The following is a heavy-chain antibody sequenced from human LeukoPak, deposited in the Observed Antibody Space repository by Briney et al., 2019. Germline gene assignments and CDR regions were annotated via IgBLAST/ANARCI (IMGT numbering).Heavy chain of an antibody. Sequence: GSLRLSCAASGFTFSDYYMSWIRQAPGKGLEWIGYIYYSGSTNYIPSLKSRVTISVDTSKNQFSLKLSSVTAADTAVYYCARVMTGYSYAQGYYYYFMDVWGKGTTVTVSS. CDR2: IYYSGST. J-gene: IGHJ6*03. CDR1: GFTFSDYY. D-gene: IGHD5-18*01. CDR3: ARVMTGYSYAQGYYYYFMDV. V-gene: IGHV4-59*01.